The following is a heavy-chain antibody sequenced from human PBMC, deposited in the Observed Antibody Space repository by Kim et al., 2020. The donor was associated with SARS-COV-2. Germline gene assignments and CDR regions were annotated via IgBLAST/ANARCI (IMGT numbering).Heavy chain of an antibody. CDR1: GFAFSAYW. J-gene: IGHJ4*02. V-gene: IGHV3-74*01. Sequence: GGSLSLSCAASGFAFSAYWMHWVRQTPGKGLVWVSRINIDGSVTDYADSVRGRFTISRDDAKNTLYLQMNSLRAEDTATYYCVRGRMTIPGLDYLCQGTL. D-gene: IGHD3-9*01. CDR3: VRGRMTIPGLDY. CDR2: INIDGSVT.